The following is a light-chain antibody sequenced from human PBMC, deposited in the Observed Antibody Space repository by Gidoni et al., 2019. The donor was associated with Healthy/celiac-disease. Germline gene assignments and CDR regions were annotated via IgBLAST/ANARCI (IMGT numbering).Light chain of an antibody. CDR1: QSVSSSS. J-gene: IGKJ5*01. Sequence: EIVLTQSPATLSLSPGARATLSCGASQSVSSSSLAWYQQKPGLAPRLLIYDASSKASGIADRCSGSGSGTDFTLTISRLEPEDFAVYYCQQYGSSPPITFGQGTRLEIK. CDR2: DAS. CDR3: QQYGSSPPIT. V-gene: IGKV3D-20*01.